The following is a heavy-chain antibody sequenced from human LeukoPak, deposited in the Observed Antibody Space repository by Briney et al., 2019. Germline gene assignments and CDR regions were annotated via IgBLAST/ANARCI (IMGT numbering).Heavy chain of an antibody. D-gene: IGHD5-18*01. Sequence: PGGSLRLSCAASGFTFSDFWMSWVRQAPGKGLEWVANIKQDGSKQYYLDSVKGRFTISRDNAKNSLYLQMNSLRAEDTAVYYCARGQYSSGYRGQGTLVTVSS. V-gene: IGHV3-7*01. CDR3: ARGQYSSGY. CDR1: GFTFSDFW. J-gene: IGHJ4*02. CDR2: IKQDGSKQ.